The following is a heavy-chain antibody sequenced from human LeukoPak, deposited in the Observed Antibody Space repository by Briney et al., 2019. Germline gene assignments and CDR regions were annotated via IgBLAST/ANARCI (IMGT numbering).Heavy chain of an antibody. CDR2: MSAYSGNT. CDR1: GHTFSNYG. Sequence: GASVKVSCKASGHTFSNYGISWVRQAPGQGLEWLGWMSAYSGNTNYSQILRGRVSMTRDPSTSTAYLVLRSLRPSHTAVFYCARDGCTRATPLAFDIWGQGTIVTVTS. J-gene: IGHJ3*02. D-gene: IGHD2-8*01. V-gene: IGHV1-18*04. CDR3: ARDGCTRATPLAFDI.